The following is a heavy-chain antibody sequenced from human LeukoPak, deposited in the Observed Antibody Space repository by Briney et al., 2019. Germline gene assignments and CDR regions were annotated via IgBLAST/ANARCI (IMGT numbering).Heavy chain of an antibody. CDR1: GYSFTRYW. V-gene: IGHV5-51*01. CDR3: ARRIAAAGTHFFDF. J-gene: IGHJ4*02. Sequence: LGESLKISCQGSGYSFTRYWIGWVRQVPGEGLEWMGILYPGNSRTKYRPSFQGQVTISADKSISTAYLQWSSLKASDTAMYYCARRIAAAGTHFFDFWGQGTLVTVSS. CDR2: LYPGNSRT. D-gene: IGHD6-13*01.